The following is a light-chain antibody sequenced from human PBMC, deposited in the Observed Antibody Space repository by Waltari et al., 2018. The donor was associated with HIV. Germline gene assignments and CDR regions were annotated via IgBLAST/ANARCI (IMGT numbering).Light chain of an antibody. CDR3: QQYNSYSRS. Sequence: DIQITHSPSTLSASLGYRVTITSRASQSISSRLAWYQQNPGKAPKLLIYKASSLESGVPSRFSGSGSGTEFTLTISSLQPDDFATYYCQQYNSYSRSFGQGTKVEIK. J-gene: IGKJ1*01. CDR1: QSISSR. V-gene: IGKV1-5*03. CDR2: KAS.